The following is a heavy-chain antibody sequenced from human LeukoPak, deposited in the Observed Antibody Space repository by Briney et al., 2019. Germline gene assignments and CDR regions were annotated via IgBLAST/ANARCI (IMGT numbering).Heavy chain of an antibody. D-gene: IGHD5-24*01. V-gene: IGHV3-33*01. CDR1: GFTFSSYG. CDR2: IWYDGSNK. CDR3: ARDRTRDGYNQGRVFDY. Sequence: GGSLRLSCAASGFTFSSYGMHWVRQAPGKGLEWVAVIWYDGSNKYYADSVKGRFTISRDNSKNTLFLQMNSLRGEDTAVYYCARDRTRDGYNQGRVFDYWGQGTLVTVSS. J-gene: IGHJ4*02.